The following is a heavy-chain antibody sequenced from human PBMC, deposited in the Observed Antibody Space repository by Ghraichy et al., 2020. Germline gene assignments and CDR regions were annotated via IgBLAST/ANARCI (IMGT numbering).Heavy chain of an antibody. CDR1: GFTFSNYA. D-gene: IGHD6-19*01. V-gene: IGHV3-23*01. CDR3: AKPRTGWDLFDD. J-gene: IGHJ4*02. Sequence: GGSLRLSCAASGFTFSNYAMSWVRQTPGKGLEWVSLISGGGDTTSYADSVKGRFTISRDNSKNTLYLQMNSLRAEDTALYYCAKPRTGWDLFDDWGQGTLVTVSA. CDR2: ISGGGDTT.